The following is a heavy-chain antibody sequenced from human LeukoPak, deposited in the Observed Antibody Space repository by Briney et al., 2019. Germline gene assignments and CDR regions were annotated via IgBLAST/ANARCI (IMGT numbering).Heavy chain of an antibody. CDR2: ISAYDGNT. Sequence: ASVKVSCKASGYTVTSYGISWVRQAPGQGLEWMGWISAYDGNTNYAQKLQGRVTMTTDTSTSTAYMELRSLRSDDTAVYYCARDGDYDILTGLSDYYYGMDVWGQGTTVTVSS. CDR3: ARDGDYDILTGLSDYYYGMDV. J-gene: IGHJ6*02. D-gene: IGHD3-9*01. V-gene: IGHV1-18*01. CDR1: GYTVTSYG.